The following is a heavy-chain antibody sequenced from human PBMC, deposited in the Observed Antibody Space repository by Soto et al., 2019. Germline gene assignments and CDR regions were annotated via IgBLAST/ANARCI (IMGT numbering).Heavy chain of an antibody. Sequence: LSLTCTVSGDSISTYYWSWIRQPPGKGLEWIAYIYYTGNTYYNPSLKSRVTISMDTSKNQFSLKLSSVTAADTAVYYCARYYYDSSGYYYGWLDPWGQGTLVT. V-gene: IGHV4-59*01. D-gene: IGHD3-22*01. J-gene: IGHJ5*02. CDR2: IYYTGNT. CDR1: GDSISTYY. CDR3: ARYYYDSSGYYYGWLDP.